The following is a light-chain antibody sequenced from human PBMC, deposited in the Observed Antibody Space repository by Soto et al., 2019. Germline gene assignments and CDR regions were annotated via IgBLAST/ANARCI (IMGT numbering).Light chain of an antibody. J-gene: IGKJ4*01. CDR1: QSVGNNY. V-gene: IGKV3-20*01. Sequence: EIVLTQSPGTLSLSPGERATLSCRASQSVGNNYLAWYQQKPGQAPRFRIYDASSRATGIPDRFSGSGSGTDFTLTISRLEPEDFAVYYCEQYGSTPLTFGGGTKV. CDR2: DAS. CDR3: EQYGSTPLT.